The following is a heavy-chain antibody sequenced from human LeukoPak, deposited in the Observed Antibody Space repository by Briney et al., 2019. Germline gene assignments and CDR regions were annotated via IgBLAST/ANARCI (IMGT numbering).Heavy chain of an antibody. V-gene: IGHV4-34*01. Sequence: PSETLSLTCAVYGGSFSGYYWGWIRQPPGKGLEWIGSIYYSGSTYYNPSLKSRVTISVDTSKNQFSLKLSSVTAADTAVYYCARVPCTSCYTGILWFDPWGQGTLVTVSS. D-gene: IGHD2-2*02. CDR1: GGSFSGYY. CDR3: ARVPCTSCYTGILWFDP. J-gene: IGHJ5*02. CDR2: IYYSGST.